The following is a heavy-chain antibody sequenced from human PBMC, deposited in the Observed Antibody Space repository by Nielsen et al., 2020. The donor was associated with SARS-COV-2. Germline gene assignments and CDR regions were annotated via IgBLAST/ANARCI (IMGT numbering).Heavy chain of an antibody. D-gene: IGHD1-26*01. V-gene: IGHV5-51*01. CDR3: ARHFHSLYWDLDY. Sequence: GGSLRLSCKGSGYSFTSYWIGWVRQMPGKGLEWMGIIYPGDSDTRYSPSFQGQVTISADKSISTAYLQWSSLKASDTAMYYCARHFHSLYWDLDYWGQGTLVTVSS. CDR1: GYSFTSYW. J-gene: IGHJ4*02. CDR2: IYPGDSDT.